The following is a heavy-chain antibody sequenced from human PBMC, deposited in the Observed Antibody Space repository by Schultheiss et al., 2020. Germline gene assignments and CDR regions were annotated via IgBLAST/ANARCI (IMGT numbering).Heavy chain of an antibody. CDR1: GFTFSSYW. CDR3: ARDLGYCSSTSCFWGDYFDY. J-gene: IGHJ4*02. D-gene: IGHD2-2*01. V-gene: IGHV3-74*01. Sequence: GGSLRLSCAASGFTFSSYWMHWVRQAPGKGLVWVSRINSDGSSTSYADSVKGRFTISRDNAKNTLYLQMNSLRAEDTAVYYCARDLGYCSSTSCFWGDYFDYWGQGTLVTVS. CDR2: INSDGSST.